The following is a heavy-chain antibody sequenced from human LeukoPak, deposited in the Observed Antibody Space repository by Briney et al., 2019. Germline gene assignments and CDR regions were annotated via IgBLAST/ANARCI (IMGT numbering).Heavy chain of an antibody. CDR2: IIPIFGTA. CDR1: GYTFTSYD. Sequence: SVKVSCKASGYTFTSYDINWVRQATGQGLEWMGGIIPIFGTANYAQKFQGRVTITTDESTSTAYMELSSLRSEDTAVYYCASHWGSYYYYYMDVWGKGTTVTVSS. D-gene: IGHD7-27*01. V-gene: IGHV1-69*05. CDR3: ASHWGSYYYYYMDV. J-gene: IGHJ6*03.